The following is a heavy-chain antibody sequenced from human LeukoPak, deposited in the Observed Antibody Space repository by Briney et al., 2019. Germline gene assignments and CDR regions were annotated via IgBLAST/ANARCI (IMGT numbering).Heavy chain of an antibody. V-gene: IGHV3-53*01. CDR2: LYSGSST. J-gene: IGHJ2*01. D-gene: IGHD3-10*01. Sequence: GGSLRLSCAGSGFSFSTKYMNWVRQAPGKGLEWVSILYSGSSTYYTDSVKGRFTVSRDDSKNTLYLHMNSLGVEDTAVYCARVGDHYHWYLDVWGRGTLVTVS. CDR3: ARVGDHYHWYLDV. CDR1: GFSFSTKY.